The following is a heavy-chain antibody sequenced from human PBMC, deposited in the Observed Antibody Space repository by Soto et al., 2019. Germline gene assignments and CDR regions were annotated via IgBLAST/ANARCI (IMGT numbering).Heavy chain of an antibody. CDR1: GDSITNTHY. CDR2: FLYSGNT. J-gene: IGHJ5*02. Sequence: PSETLSLTCTVSGDSITNTHYWGWIRQPPGKGLEWIGTFLYSGNTYYNPSLSSRVTISVDTSKNQFSLSLSSVTAADTAVYYCARHLARLPPAPAWFGPWGQGTLVTVSS. V-gene: IGHV4-39*01. D-gene: IGHD2-21*02. CDR3: ARHLARLPPAPAWFGP.